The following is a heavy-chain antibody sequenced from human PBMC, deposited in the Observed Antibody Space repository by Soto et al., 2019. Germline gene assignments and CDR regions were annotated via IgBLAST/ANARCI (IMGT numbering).Heavy chain of an antibody. Sequence: QVQLVQSGAEVKKPGASVRVFCKASGYTFNTYGINWVRQAPGQGLDWMGRISTHTGSDTYAQRFQGRVTLTTDTSTHSGYMELRRLGTGATAVYSWEEGGAAWDVGDSETFFDFWGQVTPVTVSS. D-gene: IGHD4-17*01. CDR1: GYTFNTYG. CDR3: EEGGAAWDVGDSETFFDF. J-gene: IGHJ4*02. V-gene: IGHV1-18*01. CDR2: ISTHTGSD.